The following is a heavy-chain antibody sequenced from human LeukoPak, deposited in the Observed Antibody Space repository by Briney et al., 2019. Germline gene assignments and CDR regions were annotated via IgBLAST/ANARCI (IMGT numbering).Heavy chain of an antibody. CDR3: AREGGVTMLRGVIHRNWFDP. CDR1: GGTFSSYA. D-gene: IGHD3-10*01. V-gene: IGHV1-69*04. J-gene: IGHJ5*02. Sequence: SVNVSCTASGGTFSSYAISWVRQAPGQGLEWMGRIIPIFGIANYAQKFQGRVTITADKSTSTAYMELSSLRSENTDVYYCAREGGVTMLRGVIHRNWFDPWGQGTLVTVSS. CDR2: IIPIFGIA.